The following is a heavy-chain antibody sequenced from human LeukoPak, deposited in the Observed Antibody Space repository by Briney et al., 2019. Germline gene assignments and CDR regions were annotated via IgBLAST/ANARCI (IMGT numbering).Heavy chain of an antibody. Sequence: GGSLRPSCAASGFTFSSYGMHWVRQAPGKGLEWVAVISYDGSNKYYADSVKGRFTISRDNSKNTLYLQMNSLRAEDTAVYYCAKDAYGSGSYYLNWFDPWGQGTLVTVSS. J-gene: IGHJ5*02. CDR3: AKDAYGSGSYYLNWFDP. CDR1: GFTFSSYG. D-gene: IGHD3-10*01. CDR2: ISYDGSNK. V-gene: IGHV3-30*18.